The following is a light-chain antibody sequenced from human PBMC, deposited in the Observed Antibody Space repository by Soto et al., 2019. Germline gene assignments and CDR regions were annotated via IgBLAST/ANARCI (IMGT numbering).Light chain of an antibody. CDR2: DAS. CDR3: QQRSNWPIP. Sequence: DIVLTQSPSTLSVSPGERATLSCRASQSVSSYLAWYQQKPGQAPRPLIYDASNRATGIPARFSGSGSGTDFTLTISSLEPEDFAVYYCQQRSNWPIPFGQGTRLEIK. J-gene: IGKJ5*01. CDR1: QSVSSY. V-gene: IGKV3-11*01.